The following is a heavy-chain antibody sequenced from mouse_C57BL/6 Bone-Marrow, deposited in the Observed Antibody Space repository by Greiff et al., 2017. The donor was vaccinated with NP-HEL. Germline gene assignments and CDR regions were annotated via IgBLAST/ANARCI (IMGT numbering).Heavy chain of an antibody. CDR1: GFTFSDYY. Sequence: EVMLVESEGGLVQPGSSMKLSCTASGFTFSDYYMAWVRQVPEKGLEWVANINYDGSSTYYLDSLKSRFIISSDNAKNILYLQMGSLKSEDTATYYCARDPHYYGSSHWYFDVWGTGTTVTVSS. CDR2: INYDGSST. V-gene: IGHV5-16*01. D-gene: IGHD1-1*01. CDR3: ARDPHYYGSSHWYFDV. J-gene: IGHJ1*03.